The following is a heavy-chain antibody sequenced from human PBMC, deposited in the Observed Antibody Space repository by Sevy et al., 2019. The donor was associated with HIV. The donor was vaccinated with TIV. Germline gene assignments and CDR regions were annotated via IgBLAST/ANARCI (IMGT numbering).Heavy chain of an antibody. CDR1: GGTFSSYA. V-gene: IGHV1-69*13. Sequence: ASVKVSCKASGGTFSSYAISWVRQAPGQGLEWMGGIIPIFGTANYAQKFQGRVTITADESTSIAYMELSSLRSEDTAVYYCARESGYSCGVEYYFDYWGQGTLVTVSS. J-gene: IGHJ4*02. CDR3: ARESGYSCGVEYYFDY. CDR2: IIPIFGTA. D-gene: IGHD5-18*01.